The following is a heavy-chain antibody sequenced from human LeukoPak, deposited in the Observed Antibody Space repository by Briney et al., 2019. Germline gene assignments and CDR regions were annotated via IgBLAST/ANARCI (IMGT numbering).Heavy chain of an antibody. D-gene: IGHD3-9*01. CDR1: GYTFTGYY. CDR3: AYYDILTGQFDY. J-gene: IGHJ4*02. Sequence: ASVKVSCKASGYTFTGYYMHWVRQAPGQGLEWMGWINPNSGGTNYAQKFRGRVTMTRDTSISTAYMELSRLRSDDTAVYYCAYYDILTGQFDYWGQGTLVTVSS. V-gene: IGHV1-2*02. CDR2: INPNSGGT.